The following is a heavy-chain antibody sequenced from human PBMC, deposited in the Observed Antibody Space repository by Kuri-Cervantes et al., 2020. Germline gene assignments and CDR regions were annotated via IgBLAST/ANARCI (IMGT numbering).Heavy chain of an antibody. D-gene: IGHD1-1*01. CDR2: ISYDGNDK. J-gene: IGHJ4*02. V-gene: IGHV3-30*01. CDR3: AQDWNADYYFDY. CDR1: GFAFSNHA. Sequence: GESLKISCAASGFAFSNHAMHWVRQAPGKGLEWVAFISYDGNDKYYADSVKGRFTISRDNSKNTLYLQMNSLRVEDTAVFFCAQDWNADYYFDYWGQGTPVTVSS.